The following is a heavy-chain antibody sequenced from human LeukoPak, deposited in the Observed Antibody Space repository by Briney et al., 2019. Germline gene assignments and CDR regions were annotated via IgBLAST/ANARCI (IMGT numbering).Heavy chain of an antibody. CDR2: IRSDGRNT. D-gene: IGHD6-13*01. CDR1: GFAFNYAW. J-gene: IGHJ4*02. V-gene: IGHV3-30*02. CDR3: ARFIAAPYYFDY. Sequence: GGSLRLSCAASGFAFNYAWVSWVRQAPGKGLECVTFIRSDGRNTYYADSVKGRFTISRDNAKNSLYLQMNSLRAEDTAVYYCARFIAAPYYFDYWGRGTLVTVSS.